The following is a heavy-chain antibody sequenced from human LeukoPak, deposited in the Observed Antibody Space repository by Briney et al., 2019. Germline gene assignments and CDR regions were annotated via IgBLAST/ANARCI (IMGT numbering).Heavy chain of an antibody. Sequence: GGSLRLSCVASGFTFSNYAMSWVRQAPGKGLEWVSAISGRGGSTYYADSVKGRFTISRDNSKNTLYLQMNNLRAEDTAVYYCASLTFYLDYWGQGVLVTVSS. CDR1: GFTFSNYA. D-gene: IGHD3-16*01. CDR3: ASLTFYLDY. J-gene: IGHJ4*02. CDR2: ISGRGGST. V-gene: IGHV3-23*01.